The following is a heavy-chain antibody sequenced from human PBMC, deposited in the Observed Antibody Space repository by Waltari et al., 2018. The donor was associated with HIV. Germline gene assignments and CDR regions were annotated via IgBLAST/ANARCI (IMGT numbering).Heavy chain of an antibody. Sequence: EVQLVESGGALVQPGGSLRLSCAASGFTFTNYWMHWVRQSPGEGLVWVARVNSDGTRRDYADSVKGRFTISRDNAKNTLHLQMNSLRPEDTAVYDCTRETYDFWSGFDYWGQGTLVTVSS. J-gene: IGHJ4*02. CDR3: TRETYDFWSGFDY. V-gene: IGHV3-74*01. CDR1: GFTFTNYW. CDR2: VNSDGTRR. D-gene: IGHD3-3*01.